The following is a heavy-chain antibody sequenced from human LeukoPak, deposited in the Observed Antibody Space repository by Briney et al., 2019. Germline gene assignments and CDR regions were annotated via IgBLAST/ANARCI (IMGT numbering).Heavy chain of an antibody. CDR3: ASGGDRDYMDV. CDR1: GFTFSTYT. Sequence: PGGSLRLSCAASGFTFSTYTMNWVSQAPGKGLEWVSTISSSSSYIYYGDSVKGRFTISRDSARNSLYLQMNSLRAEDTAVYYCASGGDRDYMDVWGKGTTVTVSS. D-gene: IGHD3-16*02. V-gene: IGHV3-21*01. CDR2: ISSSSSYI. J-gene: IGHJ6*03.